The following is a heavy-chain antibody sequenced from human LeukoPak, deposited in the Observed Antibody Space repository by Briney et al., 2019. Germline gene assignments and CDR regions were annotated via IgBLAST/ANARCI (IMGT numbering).Heavy chain of an antibody. CDR2: IKQDGSEE. D-gene: IGHD6-13*01. CDR1: GFTFSSYA. CDR3: ARDFGSWAAADEDPSDAFDI. Sequence: GGSLRLSCAASGFTFSSYAMSWVRQAPGKGLEWVANIKQDGSEEYYVDSVKGRFTISRDNAKNSLYLQMNSLRAEDTAVYYCARDFGSWAAADEDPSDAFDIWGQGTMVTVSS. V-gene: IGHV3-7*01. J-gene: IGHJ3*02.